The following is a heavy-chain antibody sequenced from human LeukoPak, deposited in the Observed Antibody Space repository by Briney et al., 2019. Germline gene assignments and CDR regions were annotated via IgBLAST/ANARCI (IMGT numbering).Heavy chain of an antibody. D-gene: IGHD6-19*01. Sequence: PGGSLRLSCTASGFTFGDYAMSWVRQAPGKGLEWVGFIRSKAYGGTTEYAASVKGRFTISRDDSKSIAYLQMNSLKTEDTAVYYCTTGGRSSGWYGGQFDYWGQGTLVTVSS. J-gene: IGHJ4*02. CDR1: GFTFGDYA. V-gene: IGHV3-49*04. CDR2: IRSKAYGGTT. CDR3: TTGGRSSGWYGGQFDY.